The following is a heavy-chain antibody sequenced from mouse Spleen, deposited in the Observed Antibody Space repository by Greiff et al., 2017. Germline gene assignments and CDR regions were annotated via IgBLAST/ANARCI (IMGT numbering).Heavy chain of an antibody. J-gene: IGHJ2*01. Sequence: VQLQQSGPELVKPGASVKISCKASGYAFSSSWMNWVKQRPGKGLEWIGRIYPGDGDTNYNGKFKGKATLTADKSSSTAYMQLSSLTSEDSAVYFCARDSSGYRYYFDYWGQGTTLTVSS. CDR2: IYPGDGDT. CDR1: GYAFSSSW. D-gene: IGHD3-2*01. V-gene: IGHV1-82*01. CDR3: ARDSSGYRYYFDY.